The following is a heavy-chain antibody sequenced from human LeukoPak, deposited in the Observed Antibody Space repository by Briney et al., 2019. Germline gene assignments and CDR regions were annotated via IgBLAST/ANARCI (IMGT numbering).Heavy chain of an antibody. Sequence: SQTLSLTCAISGDSVSSNSAAWNWIRQSPSRGLERLGRTYYRSRWYNDYAVSVKSRIAINPDTSKNQVSLQLNSVTPEDTAVYYCTRETSFRYYDFWSGWDYWGQGTLVTVSS. J-gene: IGHJ4*02. CDR3: TRETSFRYYDFWSGWDY. V-gene: IGHV6-1*01. D-gene: IGHD3-3*01. CDR2: TYYRSRWYN. CDR1: GDSVSSNSAA.